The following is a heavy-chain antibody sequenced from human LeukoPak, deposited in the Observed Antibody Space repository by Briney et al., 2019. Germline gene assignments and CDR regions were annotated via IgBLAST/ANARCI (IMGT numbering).Heavy chain of an antibody. V-gene: IGHV4-34*01. J-gene: IGHJ4*02. D-gene: IGHD5-12*01. CDR3: ARGYVDIVATRRRSFVHDY. CDR2: INHSGST. CDR1: GGSFSGYY. Sequence: SETLSLTCAVYGGSFSGYYWSWIRQPPGKGLEWIGEINHSGSTNYNPSLKSRVTISGDTSKNQFSLKLSSVTAADTAVYYCARGYVDIVATRRRSFVHDYWGQGTLVTVSS.